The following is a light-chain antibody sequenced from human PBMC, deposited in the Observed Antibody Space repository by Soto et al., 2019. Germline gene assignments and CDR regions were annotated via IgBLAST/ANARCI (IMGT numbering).Light chain of an antibody. Sequence: QSALTQSPSVSGSPGQSITISCTGTSSDVGSYNYVSWYQQHPGEVPNLIIFNVTNRPSGVSNRFSGSKSGNTASLTISGLQAEDEADYYCSSFTSSTTYVFGTGTKLTVL. CDR1: SSDVGSYNY. V-gene: IGLV2-14*01. J-gene: IGLJ1*01. CDR2: NVT. CDR3: SSFTSSTTYV.